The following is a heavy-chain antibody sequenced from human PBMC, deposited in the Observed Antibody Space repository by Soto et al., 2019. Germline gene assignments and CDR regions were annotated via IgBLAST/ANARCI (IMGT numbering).Heavy chain of an antibody. J-gene: IGHJ6*02. D-gene: IGHD6-6*01. Sequence: WSLRLSCAASGFTFSSYSMNWVRQAPGKGLEWVSSISSSSSYIYYADSVKGRFTISRDNAKNSLYLQMNSLRAEDTAVYYCARDRRAARGGMDVWGQGTTVTVYS. CDR2: ISSSSSYI. CDR1: GFTFSSYS. V-gene: IGHV3-21*01. CDR3: ARDRRAARGGMDV.